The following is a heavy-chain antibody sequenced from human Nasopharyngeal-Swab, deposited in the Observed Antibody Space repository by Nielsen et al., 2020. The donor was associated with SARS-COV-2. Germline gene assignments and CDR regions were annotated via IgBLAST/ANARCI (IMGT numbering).Heavy chain of an antibody. Sequence: GESLKISCVGSGISFSTSVIQWVRQAPGKGLEWVPVIAIDGSNYEQYADSVKGRFSISRDTYENTLHLQLNSLREEDTAVYYCVRHGHYTFDSWGQGSLVTVSS. CDR1: GISFSTSV. CDR2: IAIDGSNYE. J-gene: IGHJ4*02. CDR3: VRHGHYTFDS. D-gene: IGHD4-11*01. V-gene: IGHV3-30-3*01.